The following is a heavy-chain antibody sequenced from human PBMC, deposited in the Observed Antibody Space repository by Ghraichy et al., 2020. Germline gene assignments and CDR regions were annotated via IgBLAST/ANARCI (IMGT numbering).Heavy chain of an antibody. V-gene: IGHV3-23*01. D-gene: IGHD2-2*01. J-gene: IGHJ4*02. CDR2: ISGSGGST. CDR1: GFTFSSYA. Sequence: GGSLRLSCAASGFTFSSYAMSWVRQAPGKGLEWVSAISGSGGSTYYADSVKGRFTISRDNSKNTLYLQMNSLRAEDTAVYYCAKVGGYCSSTSCYSGDYWGQGTLVTVSS. CDR3: AKVGGYCSSTSCYSGDY.